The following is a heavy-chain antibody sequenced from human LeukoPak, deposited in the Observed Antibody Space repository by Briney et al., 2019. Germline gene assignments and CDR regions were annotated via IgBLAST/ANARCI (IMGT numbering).Heavy chain of an antibody. CDR1: GFTFSSYS. CDR2: ISSSSSAI. J-gene: IGHJ4*02. CDR3: TRGGGQASHYAAY. V-gene: IGHV3-48*04. D-gene: IGHD2-2*01. Sequence: GGSLRLSCAASGFTFSSYSMNWVRRAPGKGLEWVSYISSSSSAIYYADSVEGRFTVSRDNAKNSLYLQMNSLRAEDTAMYYCTRGGGQASHYAAYWGQGTLVTVSS.